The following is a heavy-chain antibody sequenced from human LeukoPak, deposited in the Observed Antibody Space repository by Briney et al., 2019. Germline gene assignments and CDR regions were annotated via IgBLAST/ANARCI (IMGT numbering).Heavy chain of an antibody. J-gene: IGHJ4*02. CDR3: AQKTPGTQPFDY. Sequence: GGSLRLSCAASGFTFSSYAMNWVRQAPGKGLEWVSGSGTSGDTYYADSVRGRFTISRDNAKNTLYLQMSSLRAEDTAVYYCAQKTPGTQPFDYGGQGTLVTVSA. CDR1: GFTFSSYA. CDR2: SGTSGDT. D-gene: IGHD6-13*01. V-gene: IGHV3-23*01.